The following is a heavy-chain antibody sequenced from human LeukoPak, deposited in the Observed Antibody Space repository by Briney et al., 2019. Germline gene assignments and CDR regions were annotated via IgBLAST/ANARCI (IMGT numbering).Heavy chain of an antibody. D-gene: IGHD5-18*01. V-gene: IGHV3-23*01. CDR2: ISSTGGTT. CDR1: GFTFSSYD. J-gene: IGHJ4*02. CDR3: ARLRYNYDLDY. Sequence: PGGSLRLSCAASGFTFSSYDLMWVRQAPGKGLEWVSGISSTGGTTYYADSVKGRFTISRDNSKNTPYLQMNSLRAEDTAVYYCARLRYNYDLDYWGQGTLVTVSS.